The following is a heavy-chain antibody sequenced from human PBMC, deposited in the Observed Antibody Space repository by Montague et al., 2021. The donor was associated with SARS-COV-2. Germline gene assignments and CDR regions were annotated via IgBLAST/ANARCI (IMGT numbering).Heavy chain of an antibody. CDR1: GFTFSSYA. Sequence: SLRLSCAASGFTFSSYAMSWVRQAPGKGLEWVSTISISDGNTYYXXSVKGRFTISRDKSKNTLYLQMNSLRAEDTAVYYCAKDRQLVGDDAFDIWGQGTMVTVSS. CDR3: AKDRQLVGDDAFDI. J-gene: IGHJ3*02. D-gene: IGHD6-13*01. V-gene: IGHV3-23*01. CDR2: ISISDGNT.